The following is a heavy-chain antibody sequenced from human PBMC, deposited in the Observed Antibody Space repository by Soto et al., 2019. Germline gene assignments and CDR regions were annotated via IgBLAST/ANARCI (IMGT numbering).Heavy chain of an antibody. D-gene: IGHD3-3*01. V-gene: IGHV3-73*01. J-gene: IGHJ4*02. CDR2: IRSKANSYAT. CDR3: TSQLGYDFWSGYVPGDY. CDR1: GFTFSGSA. Sequence: EVQLVESGGGLVQPGGSLKLSCAASGFTFSGSAMHWVRQASGKGLEWVGRIRSKANSYATAYAASVKGRFTISRDDSKNTAYLQMNSLKTEDTAVYYCTSQLGYDFWSGYVPGDYWGQGTLVTVSS.